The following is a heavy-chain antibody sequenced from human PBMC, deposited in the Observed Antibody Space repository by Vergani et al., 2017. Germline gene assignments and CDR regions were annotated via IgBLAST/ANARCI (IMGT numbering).Heavy chain of an antibody. D-gene: IGHD1-26*01. J-gene: IGHJ3*02. CDR3: AREGGSYLADAFDI. CDR1: GFTFSSYW. V-gene: IGHV3-7*01. Sequence: EVQLVESGGGLVQPGGSLRLSCAASGFTFSSYWMSWVRQAPGKGLEWVANIKQDGSEKYYVDSVKGRFTISRDNAKNSLYLQMNSLRAEDTAVYYCAREGGSYLADAFDIWGQGTMVTVSS. CDR2: IKQDGSEK.